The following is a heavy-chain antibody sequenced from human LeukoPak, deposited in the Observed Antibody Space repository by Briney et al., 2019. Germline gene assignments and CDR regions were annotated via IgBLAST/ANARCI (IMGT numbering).Heavy chain of an antibody. CDR2: VYATGGVA. CDR1: GHTFTNYH. J-gene: IGHJ4*02. CDR3: ATEAPRSYYFDY. Sequence: ASVKVSCKASGHTFTNYHIHWVRQAPGQGVEWMGAVYATGGVAINTQTFPVRVTMTRDTSTGTVYMELSEDTAIYYCATEAPRSYYFDYWGQGIQVTVSS. V-gene: IGHV1-46*01.